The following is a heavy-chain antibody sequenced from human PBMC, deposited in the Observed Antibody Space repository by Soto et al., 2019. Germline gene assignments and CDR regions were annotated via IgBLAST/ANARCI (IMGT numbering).Heavy chain of an antibody. CDR2: ISSSSSTI. CDR1: GFTFSSYS. Sequence: GSLRLSCAASGFTFSSYSMNWVRQAPGKGLEWVSYISSSSSTIYYADSVKGRFTISRDNAKNSLYLQMNSLRDEDTAVYYCAREAMIVVVTYAFDIWGQGTMVTVSS. CDR3: AREAMIVVVTYAFDI. D-gene: IGHD3-22*01. J-gene: IGHJ3*02. V-gene: IGHV3-48*02.